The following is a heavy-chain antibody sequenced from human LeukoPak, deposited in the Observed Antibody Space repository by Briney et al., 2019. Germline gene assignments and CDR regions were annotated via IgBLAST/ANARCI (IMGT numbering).Heavy chain of an antibody. J-gene: IGHJ6*02. D-gene: IGHD1-14*01. Sequence: ASVKVSCKASGGTFSSYAISWVRQAPGQGLEWMGRIIPILGIANYAQKFQGRVTITADKSTSTAYMELSSLRSEDTAVYYCARLPQYYYYYGMDVWGQGTTVTVSS. V-gene: IGHV1-69*04. CDR1: GGTFSSYA. CDR3: ARLPQYYYYYGMDV. CDR2: IIPILGIA.